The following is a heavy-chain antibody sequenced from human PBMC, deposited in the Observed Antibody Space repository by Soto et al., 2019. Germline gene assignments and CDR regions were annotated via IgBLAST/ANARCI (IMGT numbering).Heavy chain of an antibody. CDR1: GLTISGKKY. CDR2: LYDVDGS. V-gene: IGHV3-53*01. J-gene: IGHJ3*01. Sequence: DVQLVESGGGLIQPGESLRLSCAAFGLTISGKKYVAWVRQAPGKGLEWVSALYDVDGSFYADSVKGRFTTSSDSSKTILYLQMNDLRPDDPAVYYCATWHEREHPYDVWGQGTTVPVSP. D-gene: IGHD1-1*01. CDR3: ATWHEREHPYDV.